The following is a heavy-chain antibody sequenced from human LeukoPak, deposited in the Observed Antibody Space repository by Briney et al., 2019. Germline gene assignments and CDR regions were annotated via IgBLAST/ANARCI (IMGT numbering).Heavy chain of an antibody. CDR1: GFTFSNYA. V-gene: IGHV3-23*01. CDR2: ITGSGGNT. Sequence: GGSLRLSCAASGFTFSNYAMSWVRQAPGKGLEWVSAITGSGGNTYYADSVKGRFTISRDNSKNTLYLQMNSLRAEDTAVYYCAKWGDFDALTGYYVPDFWGQGTLVTVSS. D-gene: IGHD3-9*01. CDR3: AKWGDFDALTGYYVPDF. J-gene: IGHJ4*02.